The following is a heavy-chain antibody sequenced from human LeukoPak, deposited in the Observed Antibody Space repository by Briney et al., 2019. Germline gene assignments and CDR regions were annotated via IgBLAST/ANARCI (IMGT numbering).Heavy chain of an antibody. CDR1: GGSISSSTSGWGWY. D-gene: IGHD6-19*01. V-gene: IGHV4-39*07. CDR2: IYYSGST. J-gene: IGHJ4*02. Sequence: SETLSLTCTVSGGSISSSTSGWGWYWGWIRQPPGKGLEWIGSIYYSGSTYYNPSLKGRVTISVDTSKNQFSMNLNSVTAADTAVYYWAQLGAGTHSLFDYWGQETLVTVPS. CDR3: AQLGAGTHSLFDY.